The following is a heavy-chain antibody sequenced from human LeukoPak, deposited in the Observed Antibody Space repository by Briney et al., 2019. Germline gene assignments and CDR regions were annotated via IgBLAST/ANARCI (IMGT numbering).Heavy chain of an antibody. J-gene: IGHJ3*02. D-gene: IGHD1-14*01. V-gene: IGHV1-46*01. CDR2: INPTTGST. CDR3: ARDLNPQSIGMRAFDI. Sequence: ASVKVSCKASGYTFTNFYLHWVRQAPGQGLEWMGIINPTTGSTTYAQKLQGRVTMTRDMSTSTVYMELSSLGSEDTAVYFCARDLNPQSIGMRAFDIWGQGTMVTASS. CDR1: GYTFTNFY.